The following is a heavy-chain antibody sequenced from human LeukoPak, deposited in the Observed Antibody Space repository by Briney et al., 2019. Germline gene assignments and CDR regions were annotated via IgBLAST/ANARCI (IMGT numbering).Heavy chain of an antibody. CDR1: GGSISSYY. CDR3: ARGIAAAGPKFDY. CDR2: IYYSGST. Sequence: KPSETLSLTCTVSGGSISSYYWSWIRQPPGKGLEWIGYIYYSGSTNYNPSLKSRVTISVDTSKNQFSLKLSSVTAADTAVYYCARGIAAAGPKFDYWGQGTLVTVSS. D-gene: IGHD6-13*01. J-gene: IGHJ4*02. V-gene: IGHV4-59*01.